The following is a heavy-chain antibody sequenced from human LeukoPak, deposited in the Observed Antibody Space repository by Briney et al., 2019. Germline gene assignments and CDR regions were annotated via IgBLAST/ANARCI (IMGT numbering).Heavy chain of an antibody. D-gene: IGHD6-19*01. CDR3: ARGQGWLPDH. CDR1: GASISSDC. CDR2: YHCGNT. V-gene: IGHV4-59*07. Sequence: SDTLSLTCTVSGASISSDCWIWIRQTPGKGPEWIGYHCGNTDYNPSLKSRVSISVDMSKNQFSLKLNSISTADTAVYYCARGQGWLPDHWGQGSLVTVSS. J-gene: IGHJ4*02.